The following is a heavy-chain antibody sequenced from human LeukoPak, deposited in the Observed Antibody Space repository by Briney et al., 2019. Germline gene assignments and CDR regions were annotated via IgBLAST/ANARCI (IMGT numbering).Heavy chain of an antibody. CDR2: IYYSGST. CDR3: ARDKDWNFD. D-gene: IGHD1-7*01. J-gene: IGHJ4*02. Sequence: SETLSLTCTVSHGSISSYYWSWIRQPPGKGLEWIGYIYYSGSTDYNPSLKSRVTISVDTSKNQFSLKLSSVTAADTAVYYCARDKDWNFDWGQGTLVTVSS. V-gene: IGHV4-59*12. CDR1: HGSISSYY.